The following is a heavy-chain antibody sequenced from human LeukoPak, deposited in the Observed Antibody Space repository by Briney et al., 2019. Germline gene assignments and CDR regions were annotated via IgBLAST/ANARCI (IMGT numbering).Heavy chain of an antibody. Sequence: SETLSLTCAVSGYSISSGYYWGWIRQPRGKGLEWIGSIYHSGSTYYNPSLKSRVTISVDTSKNQFSLKLSSVTAADTAVYYCASLSVHFDYWGQGTLVTVSS. CDR1: GYSISSGYY. CDR3: ASLSVHFDY. CDR2: IYHSGST. J-gene: IGHJ4*02. V-gene: IGHV4-38-2*01.